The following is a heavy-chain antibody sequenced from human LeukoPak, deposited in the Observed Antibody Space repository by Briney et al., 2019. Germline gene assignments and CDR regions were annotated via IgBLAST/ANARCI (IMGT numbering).Heavy chain of an antibody. Sequence: PGGSLRLSCAASGFTFSSYEMNWVRQATGKGLEWVSYISSGSTIDDADSVKGRFTISRDNAKNSLYLQMNSLRAEDTAVYYCARESIAVAGAPFDYWGQGTLVTVSS. CDR2: ISSGSTI. V-gene: IGHV3-48*03. CDR3: ARESIAVAGAPFDY. CDR1: GFTFSSYE. D-gene: IGHD6-19*01. J-gene: IGHJ4*02.